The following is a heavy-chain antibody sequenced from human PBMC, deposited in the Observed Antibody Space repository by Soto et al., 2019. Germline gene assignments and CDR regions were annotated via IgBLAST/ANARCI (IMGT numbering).Heavy chain of an antibody. CDR3: AREASITIFGVVIENKYDYYYMAV. CDR2: ISAYNGNT. Sequence: WKGVGYACSGYGISWLRQKPEQGLEWMGWISAYNGNTNYAQKLQGRVTMTTDTSTSTAYMELRSLRSDDTAVYYCAREASITIFGVVIENKYDYYYMAVRRNGTTVTVSS. J-gene: IGHJ6*03. V-gene: IGHV1-18*01. D-gene: IGHD3-3*01. CDR1: GYACSGYG.